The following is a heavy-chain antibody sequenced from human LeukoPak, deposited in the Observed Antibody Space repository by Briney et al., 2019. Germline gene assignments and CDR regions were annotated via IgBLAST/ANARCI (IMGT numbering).Heavy chain of an antibody. J-gene: IGHJ3*02. Sequence: SETLSLTCTVSGGSISSGDYYWSWIRRPPGKGLEWIGYIYYSGSTYYNPSLKSRVTISVETSKNQFSLKLSSVTAADTAVYYCARKGLISSGYYDAFDIWGQGTMVTVSS. CDR2: IYYSGST. V-gene: IGHV4-30-4*08. D-gene: IGHD3-22*01. CDR1: GGSISSGDYY. CDR3: ARKGLISSGYYDAFDI.